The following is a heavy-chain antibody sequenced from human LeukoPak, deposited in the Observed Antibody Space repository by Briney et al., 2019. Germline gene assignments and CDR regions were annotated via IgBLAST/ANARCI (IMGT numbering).Heavy chain of an antibody. Sequence: GGSLRLSCAASGFTFSTYWMSWVRQAPGKGLEWVSYISSSSSYTNYADSVKGRFTISRDNAKNSLYLQMNSLRAEDTAVYYCARMGPRVPFSFDYWGQGTLVTVSS. CDR3: ARMGPRVPFSFDY. D-gene: IGHD3-3*01. V-gene: IGHV3-11*03. J-gene: IGHJ4*02. CDR1: GFTFSTYW. CDR2: ISSSSSYT.